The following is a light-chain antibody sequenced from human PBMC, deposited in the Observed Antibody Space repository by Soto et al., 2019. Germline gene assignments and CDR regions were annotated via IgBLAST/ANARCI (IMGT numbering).Light chain of an antibody. V-gene: IGKV1-5*01. Sequence: DIQMTQSPSTLSASVGDRVTITCRASQSVSKWVAWYQQKPGKAPKVLIYEASSLETGVPSRFSGSGSGTEFTLTISSLQPADFATYYCQQYDTYRWTFGQGIKVEIK. CDR2: EAS. CDR3: QQYDTYRWT. J-gene: IGKJ1*01. CDR1: QSVSKW.